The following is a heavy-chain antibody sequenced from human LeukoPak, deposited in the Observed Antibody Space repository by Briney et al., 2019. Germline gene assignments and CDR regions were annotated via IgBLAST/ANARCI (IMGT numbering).Heavy chain of an antibody. CDR1: GFTFDDYA. CDR2: ISWNSGSI. J-gene: IGHJ6*03. V-gene: IGHV3-9*01. CDR3: AKAGRGYYYYYYMDV. Sequence: PGGSLRLSCAASGFTFDDYAMHWVRQAPGKGLEWVSGISWNSGSIGYADYVKGRFTISRDNAKNSLYLQMNSLRAEDTALYYCAKAGRGYYYYYYMDVWGKGTTVTVSS. D-gene: IGHD1-26*01.